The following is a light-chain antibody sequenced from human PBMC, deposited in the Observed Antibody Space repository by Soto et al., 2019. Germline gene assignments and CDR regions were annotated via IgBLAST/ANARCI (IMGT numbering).Light chain of an antibody. Sequence: DSQMTQSPLTVSASVGDRVTISCRASQSISRWLAWYQQKPGKAPNLLIYDASSLQSGVPSRFSGIGSGTEFTLTISSLQPDDFATYYCQQYNSHWTFGQGTKVDI. V-gene: IGKV1-5*01. CDR1: QSISRW. CDR2: DAS. CDR3: QQYNSHWT. J-gene: IGKJ1*01.